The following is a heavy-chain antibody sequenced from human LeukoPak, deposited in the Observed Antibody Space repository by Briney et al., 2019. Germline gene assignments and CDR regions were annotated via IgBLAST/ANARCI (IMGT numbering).Heavy chain of an antibody. D-gene: IGHD3-10*01. V-gene: IGHV3-30*18. CDR1: GFTFSSYG. CDR3: AKDRIIMIRGVNWVFDY. CDR2: ISYDGSNK. Sequence: GGSLRLSCAASGFTFSSYGMHWVRQAPGKGLEWVAVISYDGSNKYYADSVKGRFTISRDNSKNTLYLQMNSLRPEDTAVYYCAKDRIIMIRGVNWVFDYWGQGTLVTVSS. J-gene: IGHJ4*02.